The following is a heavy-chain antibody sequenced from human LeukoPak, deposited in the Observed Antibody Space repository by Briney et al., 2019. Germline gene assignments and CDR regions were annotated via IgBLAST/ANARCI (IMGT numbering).Heavy chain of an antibody. D-gene: IGHD6-25*01. Sequence: SETLSLTCTVPGGSISSYYWSWIRQPPGKGLEWIGYIYYGGSTNYNPSLKSRVTISVDTSKNRFSLKLSSVTAADTAVYYCARERQRRFDYWGQGTLVTVSS. V-gene: IGHV4-59*01. J-gene: IGHJ4*02. CDR2: IYYGGST. CDR1: GGSISSYY. CDR3: ARERQRRFDY.